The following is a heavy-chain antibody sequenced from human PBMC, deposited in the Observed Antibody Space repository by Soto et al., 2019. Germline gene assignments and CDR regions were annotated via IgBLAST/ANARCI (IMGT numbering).Heavy chain of an antibody. CDR3: ARDLIRFLEWLPSYYYYYGMDV. CDR1: GFTFSSYG. D-gene: IGHD3-3*01. V-gene: IGHV3-33*01. Sequence: PGGSLRLSCAASGFTFSSYGMHWVRQAPGKGLEWVAVIWYDGSNKYYADSVKGRFTISRDNSKNTLYLQMNSLRAEDTAVYYCARDLIRFLEWLPSYYYYYGMDVWGQGTTVTVSS. CDR2: IWYDGSNK. J-gene: IGHJ6*02.